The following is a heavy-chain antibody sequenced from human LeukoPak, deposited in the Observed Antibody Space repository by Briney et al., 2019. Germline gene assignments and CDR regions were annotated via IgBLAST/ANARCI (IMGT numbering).Heavy chain of an antibody. CDR2: IHHSGNT. J-gene: IGHJ5*02. Sequence: PSETLSLTCTVSGYSISSGYNWGWIRPPPGKGLEWIGDIHHSGNTNYNPSLKSRVTMSADTSKNQFSLKLSSVTAADTAVYYCARRVRAGDLDWFDPWGQGTLVTVSS. CDR1: GYSISSGYN. V-gene: IGHV4-38-2*02. D-gene: IGHD3-10*01. CDR3: ARRVRAGDLDWFDP.